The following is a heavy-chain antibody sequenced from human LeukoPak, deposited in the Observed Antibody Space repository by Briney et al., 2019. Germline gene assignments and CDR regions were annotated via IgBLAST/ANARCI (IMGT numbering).Heavy chain of an antibody. CDR2: MNPTSGNT. V-gene: IGHV1-8*01. J-gene: IGHJ6*02. CDR1: GYTFTRYD. CDR3: ARAPHIVLPSHDYHGMDV. D-gene: IGHD2-8*01. Sequence: AAVKVSCMASGYTFTRYDMNAVRQATGRGREWVGWMNPTSGNTGNAQKFQGKAPNTRNTSTSTAYMELSTLRPEDTAVYDCARAPHIVLPSHDYHGMDVWGQAPTATVSS.